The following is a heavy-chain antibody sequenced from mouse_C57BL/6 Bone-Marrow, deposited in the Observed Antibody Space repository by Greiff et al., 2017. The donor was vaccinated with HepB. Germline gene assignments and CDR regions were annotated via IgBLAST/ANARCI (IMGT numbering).Heavy chain of an antibody. Sequence: EVKLMESGAELVKPGASVKLSCTASGFNIKDYYMHWVKQRTEQGLEWIGRIDPEDGETKYAPKFQGKATITADTSSNTAYLQLSSLTSEDTAVYYCARPHYYGSSHWYFDVWGTGTTVTVSS. J-gene: IGHJ1*03. D-gene: IGHD1-1*01. CDR1: GFNIKDYY. CDR2: IDPEDGET. V-gene: IGHV14-2*01. CDR3: ARPHYYGSSHWYFDV.